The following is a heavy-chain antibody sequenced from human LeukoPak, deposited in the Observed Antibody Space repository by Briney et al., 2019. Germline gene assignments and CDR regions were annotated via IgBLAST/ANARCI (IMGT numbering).Heavy chain of an antibody. Sequence: PGGSLRLSCAASGFTFSSYWMHWVRQAPGKGLVWVSRINSDGSSTTYADSVKGRFTISRDNAKNTLYLQMNSLGAEDTAVYYCARGGSPPEALGDTFDVWGHGTLVTVSS. V-gene: IGHV3-74*01. J-gene: IGHJ3*01. CDR1: GFTFSSYW. CDR2: INSDGSST. D-gene: IGHD1-26*01. CDR3: ARGGSPPEALGDTFDV.